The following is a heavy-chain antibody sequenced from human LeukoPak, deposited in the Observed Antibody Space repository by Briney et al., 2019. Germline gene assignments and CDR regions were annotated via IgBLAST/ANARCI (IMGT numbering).Heavy chain of an antibody. D-gene: IGHD4-17*01. J-gene: IGHJ4*02. CDR2: ISGSGGST. CDR3: ARDSGDHVYDY. CDR1: GFTFSSYA. Sequence: GGSLRLSCAASGFTFSSYAMSWVRQAPGKGLEWVSAISGSGGSTYYADSVKGRFTISRDSSKNTLYLQMNSLRAEDTAVYYCARDSGDHVYDYWGQGTLVTVSS. V-gene: IGHV3-23*01.